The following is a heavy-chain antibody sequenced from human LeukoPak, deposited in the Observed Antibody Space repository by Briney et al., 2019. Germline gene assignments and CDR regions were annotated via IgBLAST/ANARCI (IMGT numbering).Heavy chain of an antibody. D-gene: IGHD1-26*01. V-gene: IGHV3-7*01. CDR3: AREVTPPSDYYYMDV. Sequence: GGSLRLSCAASGFTFSSYGMSWIRQPPGKGLEWVANIKQDGSEKYYVGSVKGRFTISRDNAKNSLYLQMNSLRAEDTAVYYCAREVTPPSDYYYMDVWGKGTTVTVSS. J-gene: IGHJ6*03. CDR2: IKQDGSEK. CDR1: GFTFSSYG.